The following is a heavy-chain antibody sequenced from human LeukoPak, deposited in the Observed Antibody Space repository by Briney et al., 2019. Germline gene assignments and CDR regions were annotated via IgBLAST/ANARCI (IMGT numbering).Heavy chain of an antibody. D-gene: IGHD5-24*01. CDR3: ARAHVTIDAFDF. Sequence: ASVKVSCKASGYSFTSYGISWVRQAPGQGLEWMGWISAYNGNTNYAQKLQGRVTMTTDTSTSTAYMELRSLRSDDTAVYYCARAHVTIDAFDFWGQGTMVTVSS. J-gene: IGHJ3*01. V-gene: IGHV1-18*01. CDR1: GYSFTSYG. CDR2: ISAYNGNT.